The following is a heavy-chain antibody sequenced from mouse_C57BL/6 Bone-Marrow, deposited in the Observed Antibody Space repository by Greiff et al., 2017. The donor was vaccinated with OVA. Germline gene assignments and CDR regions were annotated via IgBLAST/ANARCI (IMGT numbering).Heavy chain of an antibody. J-gene: IGHJ1*03. CDR2: SRNKANDYTT. V-gene: IGHV7-1*01. CDR3: ARGETCWYFDV. Sequence: EVKVVESGGGLVQSGRSLRLSCATSGFTFSDFYMEWVRQAPGQGLEWIAASRNKANDYTTEYSASVKGRFIVSRNTSQSILYLQMNALRAEDTAIDYCARGETCWYFDVWGTGTTVTVSS. CDR1: GFTFSDFY.